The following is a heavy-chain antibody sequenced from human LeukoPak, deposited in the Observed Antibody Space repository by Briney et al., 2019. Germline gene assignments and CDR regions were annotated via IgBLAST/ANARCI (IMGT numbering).Heavy chain of an antibody. D-gene: IGHD2-2*01. J-gene: IGHJ4*02. Sequence: ASVKVSCKASGYTFTSYYMHWVRQAPGQGLEWMGIINPSGGSTSYAQKFQGRVTMTRDTSTSTVYMELSSLRSEDTAVYYCARAVNIRPEYCSSTSCLPVYSGIDYRGQGTLVTVSS. CDR3: ARAVNIRPEYCSSTSCLPVYSGIDY. CDR2: INPSGGST. V-gene: IGHV1-46*01. CDR1: GYTFTSYY.